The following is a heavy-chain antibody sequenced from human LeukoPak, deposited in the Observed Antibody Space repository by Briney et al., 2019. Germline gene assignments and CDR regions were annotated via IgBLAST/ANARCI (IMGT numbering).Heavy chain of an antibody. J-gene: IGHJ3*02. CDR3: AAPSLTYSWVVVAATYDAFDI. D-gene: IGHD2-15*01. CDR1: GGSISSSNW. CDR2: IYHSGST. V-gene: IGHV4-4*02. Sequence: PSETLSLTCAVSGGSISSSNWWSWVRQPPGKGLEWIGEIYHSGSTNYNPSLKSRVTISVDTSKNQFSLKLSSVTAADTAVYYCAAPSLTYSWVVVAATYDAFDIWGQGTMVTVSS.